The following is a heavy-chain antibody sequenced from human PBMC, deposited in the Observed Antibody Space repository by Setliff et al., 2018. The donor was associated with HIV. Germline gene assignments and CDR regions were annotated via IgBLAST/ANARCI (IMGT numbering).Heavy chain of an antibody. CDR3: AGDFLNAGFDY. J-gene: IGHJ4*02. CDR1: GDSVRSQTYT. Sequence: SETLSLTCTVSGDSVRSQTYTWSWIRQSAGEGLEWIGRIYASGSTNYNPSLKGRVTMSVDTSKNQLTLKLTSLTAADTGVYYCAGDFLNAGFDYWGRGSLVTVSS. V-gene: IGHV4-4*07. CDR2: IYASGST.